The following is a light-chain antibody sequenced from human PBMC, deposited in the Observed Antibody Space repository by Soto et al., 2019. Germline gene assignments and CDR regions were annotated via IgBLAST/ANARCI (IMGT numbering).Light chain of an antibody. Sequence: EIVLTQSPGTLSLSPGERATLSCRASPSVSGSFLAWYQQKPGQAPRLLIYGASSRATDIPDRFSCSGSGTDFTRTSRRLEPEDVAVYYCLQYDSSPWTFGQGTKVEIK. CDR2: GAS. CDR1: PSVSGSF. J-gene: IGKJ1*01. V-gene: IGKV3-20*01. CDR3: LQYDSSPWT.